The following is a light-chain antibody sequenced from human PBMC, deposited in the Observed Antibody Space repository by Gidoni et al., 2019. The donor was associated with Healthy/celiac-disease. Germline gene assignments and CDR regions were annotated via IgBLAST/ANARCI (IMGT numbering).Light chain of an antibody. CDR1: QSVSSY. Sequence: EIVLTQSPATLSLSPGGRATLSCRASQSVSSYLAWYQQKPGQAPRLLIYDASNRATGIPARFSGSGSGTDFTLTISSLEPEDFAVYYCQRRSNWPVTFGGGTKVEIK. CDR2: DAS. J-gene: IGKJ4*01. CDR3: QRRSNWPVT. V-gene: IGKV3-11*01.